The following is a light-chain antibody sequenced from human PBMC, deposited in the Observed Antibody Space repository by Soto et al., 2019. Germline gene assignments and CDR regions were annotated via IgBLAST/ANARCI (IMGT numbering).Light chain of an antibody. J-gene: IGLJ3*02. CDR2: EVS. Sequence: QSVLTQPASVSGSPGQSITISCTGTSSDVGGYNYVSWFQQHPGKAPKLKIYEVSNRPSGVSNRFSGSKSGYTASLTISELQAEDEADYYCTSFTRSSTWVFGGGTK. CDR1: SSDVGGYNY. V-gene: IGLV2-14*03. CDR3: TSFTRSSTWV.